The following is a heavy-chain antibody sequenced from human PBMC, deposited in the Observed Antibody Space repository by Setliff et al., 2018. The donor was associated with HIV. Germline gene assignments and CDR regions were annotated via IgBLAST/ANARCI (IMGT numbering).Heavy chain of an antibody. Sequence: SETLSLTCAVYGESFSGYYWTWIRQPAGKGLEWLGEINHSGRARYNPSLKSRVTILVDTSKNPFSLRLSSVTAADTAVYYCARGAPYCNHGVCHLFDYWGHGNRVTVSS. V-gene: IGHV4-34*01. CDR3: ARGAPYCNHGVCHLFDY. J-gene: IGHJ4*01. CDR2: INHSGRA. CDR1: GESFSGYY. D-gene: IGHD2-8*01.